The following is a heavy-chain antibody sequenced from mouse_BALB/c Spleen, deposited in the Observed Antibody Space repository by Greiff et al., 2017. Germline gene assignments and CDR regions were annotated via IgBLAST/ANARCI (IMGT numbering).Heavy chain of an antibody. Sequence: EVKLMESGGGLVQPGGSRKLSCAASGFTFSSFGMHWVRQAPEKGLEWVAYISSGSSTIYYADTVKGRFTISRDNPKNTLFLQMTSLRSEDTAMCYCARAGDGYYGGYFDYWGQGTTLTVSS. CDR1: GFTFSSFG. CDR2: ISSGSSTI. V-gene: IGHV5-17*02. D-gene: IGHD2-3*01. J-gene: IGHJ2*01. CDR3: ARAGDGYYGGYFDY.